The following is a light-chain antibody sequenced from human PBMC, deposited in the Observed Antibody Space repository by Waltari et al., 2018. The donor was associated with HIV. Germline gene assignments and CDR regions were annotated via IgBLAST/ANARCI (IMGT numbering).Light chain of an antibody. CDR3: QSYDSSNVV. CDR1: SGSIANNF. J-gene: IGLJ2*01. V-gene: IGLV6-57*03. Sequence: NFMLTQPHSVSESPGKTVAISCTRSSGSIANNFVQWYQQRPGSAPTIVIYEDNQRPSGVPYRVSGSIDSSSNSASLTISGLKTEDEADYYCQSYDSSNVVFGGGTKLTVL. CDR2: EDN.